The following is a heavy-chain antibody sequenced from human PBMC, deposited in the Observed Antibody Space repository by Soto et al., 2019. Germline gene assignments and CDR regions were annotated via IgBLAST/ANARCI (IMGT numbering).Heavy chain of an antibody. J-gene: IGHJ1*01. CDR2: IYSGGST. CDR1: GFTVSSNY. V-gene: IGHV3-53*01. D-gene: IGHD6-19*01. Sequence: EVQLVESGGGLIQPGGSLRLSCAASGFTVSSNYMSWVRQAPGKGLEWVSVIYSGGSTYYADSVKGRFTISRDNSKNALYLQMNSLRAEDTAMYYCARERVEGGYPEYFQHWGQGTLVTVSS. CDR3: ARERVEGGYPEYFQH.